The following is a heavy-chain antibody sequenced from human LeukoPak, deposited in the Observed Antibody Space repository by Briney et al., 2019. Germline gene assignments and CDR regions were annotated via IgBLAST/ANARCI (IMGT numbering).Heavy chain of an antibody. CDR2: IYYSGST. CDR3: ARSRYCSSTSCREHDY. CDR1: GYSISSSNW. Sequence: VKPSDTLSLTCAVSGYSISSSNWWGWIRQPPGKGLEWIGYIYYSGSTYYNPSLKSRVTMSVGTSKNQFSLKLSSVTAVDTAMYYCARSRYCSSTSCREHDYWGQGTLVTVSS. V-gene: IGHV4-28*01. J-gene: IGHJ4*02. D-gene: IGHD2-2*01.